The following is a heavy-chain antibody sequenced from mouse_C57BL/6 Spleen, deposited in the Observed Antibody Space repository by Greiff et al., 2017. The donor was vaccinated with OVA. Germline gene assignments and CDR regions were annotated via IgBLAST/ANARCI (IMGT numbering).Heavy chain of an antibody. CDR3: ARDGGVTTAWFAD. J-gene: IGHJ3*01. V-gene: IGHV5-4*01. D-gene: IGHD2-2*01. CDR2: ISDGGSYT. Sequence: EVQVEESGGGLVKPGGSLKLSCAASGFTFSSYAMSWVRQTPEKRLEWVATISDGGSYTYYPDNVKGRFTLSRDNAKNNLYLQRSHLKSEDTAMYYGARDGGVTTAWFADWGQGTLVTVSA. CDR1: GFTFSSYA.